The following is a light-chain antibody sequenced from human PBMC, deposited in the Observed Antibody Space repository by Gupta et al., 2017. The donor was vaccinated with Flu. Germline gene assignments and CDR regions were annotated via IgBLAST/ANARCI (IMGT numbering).Light chain of an antibody. CDR1: QSVSSY. V-gene: IGKV3-11*01. CDR2: DAS. CDR3: QHRSNCPMT. Sequence: EIVLTQSPATLSLSPGERATLSCRASQSVSSYLAWYQQKPGQAPRLLIYDASNRATGIPARFSGSGSGTEFTLTISSLEPEDFAVYYCQHRSNCPMTFGQGTRLEIK. J-gene: IGKJ5*01.